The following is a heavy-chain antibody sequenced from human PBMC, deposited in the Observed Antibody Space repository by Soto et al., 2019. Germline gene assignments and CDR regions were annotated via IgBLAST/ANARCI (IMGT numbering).Heavy chain of an antibody. J-gene: IGHJ4*02. Sequence: XGSLRLSCAASGFTFSSYAMHGVRQAPGKGLEWVAVISYDGSNKYYADSVKGRFTISRDNSKNTLYLQMNSLRAEDTAVYYCASGAGDSSGYSAYFDYWGQGTLVTVSS. CDR2: ISYDGSNK. CDR3: ASGAGDSSGYSAYFDY. CDR1: GFTFSSYA. V-gene: IGHV3-30-3*01. D-gene: IGHD3-22*01.